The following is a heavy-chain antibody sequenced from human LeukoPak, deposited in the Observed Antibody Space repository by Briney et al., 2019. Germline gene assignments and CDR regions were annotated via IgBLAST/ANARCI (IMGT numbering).Heavy chain of an antibody. J-gene: IGHJ6*04. Sequence: SQTLSLTCSVSNGSITGDSWSWIRPPPGQTREWGVCIYSSGSTNSNPSLPSRVTMSVDTSMNQFSLRLSSVTAGDTAVYYCARFTYTTRPSDVWGKGTTVTVSS. CDR2: IYSSGST. CDR3: ARFTYTTRPSDV. D-gene: IGHD3-16*01. CDR1: NGSITGDS. V-gene: IGHV4-4*09.